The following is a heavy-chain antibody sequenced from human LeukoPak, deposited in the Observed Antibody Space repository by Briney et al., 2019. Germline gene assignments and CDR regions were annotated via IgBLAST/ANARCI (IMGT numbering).Heavy chain of an antibody. Sequence: GGSPRLSCVGSGFSFSDYYMNWIRQAPGKGLEWISYISNTGGTIIYADSVKGRFTISRDNARNSLYLQMDSLRAEDSAVYYCAREFGGSYFDFDNWGQGTLVTVSS. CDR3: AREFGGSYFDFDN. CDR1: GFSFSDYY. D-gene: IGHD1-26*01. CDR2: ISNTGGTI. V-gene: IGHV3-11*04. J-gene: IGHJ4*02.